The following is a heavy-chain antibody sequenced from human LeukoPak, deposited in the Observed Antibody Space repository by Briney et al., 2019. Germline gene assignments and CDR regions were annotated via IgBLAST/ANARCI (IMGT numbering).Heavy chain of an antibody. D-gene: IGHD1-26*01. CDR3: ASSYSGDYFDY. CDR1: GFTFSSYE. V-gene: IGHV3-48*03. CDR2: ISSSGSTI. J-gene: IGHJ4*02. Sequence: PGGSLRLSCAASGFTFSSYEMNWVRQAPGKGLEWVSYISSSGSTIYYADSVKGRFTISRDNAKNALYLQMNSLKAEVTAVYYCASSYSGDYFDYWGQGTLVTVSS.